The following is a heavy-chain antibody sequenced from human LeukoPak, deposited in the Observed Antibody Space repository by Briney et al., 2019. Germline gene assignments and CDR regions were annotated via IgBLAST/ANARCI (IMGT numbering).Heavy chain of an antibody. J-gene: IGHJ4*02. Sequence: GGSLRFSCVASGFTFTRYVMSWVRQAPGKGLEWVSSVSESGSNRYYADSVKGRFSISRDNSENMLYLQMGSLRAEDTATYYCANRHDSSGYFFNYWGQGTLVTVSS. V-gene: IGHV3-23*01. D-gene: IGHD3-22*01. CDR3: ANRHDSSGYFFNY. CDR2: VSESGSNR. CDR1: GFTFTRYV.